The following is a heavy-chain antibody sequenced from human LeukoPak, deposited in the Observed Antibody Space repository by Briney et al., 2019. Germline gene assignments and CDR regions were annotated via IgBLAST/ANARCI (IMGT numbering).Heavy chain of an antibody. CDR3: ARGSTSDWPLEY. CDR2: INVHNGDT. CDR1: GYTFIKYA. Sequence: ASVKVSCKASGYTFIKYAIHWVRQAPGQRLEWMGWINVHNGDTKYSQKFQGRVAITRDTSASIVYMELSTLRFGDTAVYYCARGSTSDWPLEYWGRGILVTVSS. V-gene: IGHV1-3*01. D-gene: IGHD2-21*02. J-gene: IGHJ4*02.